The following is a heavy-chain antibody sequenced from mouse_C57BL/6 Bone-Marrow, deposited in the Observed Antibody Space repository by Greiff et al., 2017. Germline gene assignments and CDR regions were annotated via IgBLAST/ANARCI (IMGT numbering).Heavy chain of an antibody. CDR3: ARGHYYGSSQGYFDY. CDR2: IYPYNGVS. Sequence: VHVKQSGPELVKPGASVKISCKASGYSFTGYYMHWVKQSHGNILDWIGYIYPYNGVSSYNQKFKGKATLTVDKSSSTAYMELRSLTSEDSAVYYCARGHYYGSSQGYFDYWGQGTTLTVSS. J-gene: IGHJ2*01. CDR1: GYSFTGYY. V-gene: IGHV1-31*01. D-gene: IGHD1-1*01.